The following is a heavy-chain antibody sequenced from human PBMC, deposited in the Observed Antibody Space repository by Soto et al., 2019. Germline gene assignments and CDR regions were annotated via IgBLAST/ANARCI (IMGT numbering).Heavy chain of an antibody. CDR3: AKDMSSVIYDFWSGSPSFDY. CDR2: ISWNSGSI. V-gene: IGHV3-9*01. CDR1: GFTFDDYA. J-gene: IGHJ4*02. D-gene: IGHD3-3*01. Sequence: GGSLRLSCAASGFTFDDYAMHWVRQAPGKGLEWVSGISWNSGSIGYADSVKGRFTISRDNAKNSLYLQMNSLKAEDTALYYCAKDMSSVIYDFWSGSPSFDYWGQGTLVTVSS.